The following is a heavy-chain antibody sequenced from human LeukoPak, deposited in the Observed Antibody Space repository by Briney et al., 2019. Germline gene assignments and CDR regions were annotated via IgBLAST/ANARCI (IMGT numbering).Heavy chain of an antibody. J-gene: IGHJ3*02. V-gene: IGHV1-24*01. CDR1: GYTLTELS. CDR2: FDPEDGET. D-gene: IGHD3-22*01. CDR3: ATVTYYYDRSGFSFDI. Sequence: ASVKVSCKVSGYTLTELSMHWVRQAPAKGIEWVGGFDPEDGETIYEQKFQRRVTMTEDTSTDTAYMELSRLRSEDTAVYYCATVTYYYDRSGFSFDIWGQGTMVTVSS.